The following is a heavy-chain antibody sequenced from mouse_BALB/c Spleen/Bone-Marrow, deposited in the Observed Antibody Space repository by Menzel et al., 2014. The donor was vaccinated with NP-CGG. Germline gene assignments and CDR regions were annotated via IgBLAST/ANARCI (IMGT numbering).Heavy chain of an antibody. D-gene: IGHD1-2*01. CDR2: IWSGGST. CDR3: ARQPLRRHAMDY. CDR1: GFSLTSYG. Sequence: VQLQQSGPGLVQPSQSLSITCTVSGFSLTSYGVHWVRQPPGKGLEWLGVIWSGGSTDYSAAFISRLSISKDNSKSQVFFKMNSLQADDTAIYYCARQPLRRHAMDYWGQGTSVTVSS. J-gene: IGHJ4*01. V-gene: IGHV2-4*02.